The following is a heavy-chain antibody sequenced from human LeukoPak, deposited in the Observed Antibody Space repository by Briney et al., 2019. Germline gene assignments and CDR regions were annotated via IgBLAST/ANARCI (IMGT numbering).Heavy chain of an antibody. CDR3: ARIRAKTNWFDP. CDR2: IDWDDDK. CDR1: GFSLSTSGMC. V-gene: IGHV2-70*11. J-gene: IGHJ5*02. Sequence: SGPTLVNPTQTLTLTCTFSGFSLSTSGMCVSWIRQPPGKALEWLARIDWDDDKYYSTSLKTRLTISKDTSKSQVVLTMTNMDPVDTATYYCARIRAKTNWFDPWGQGTLVTVSS.